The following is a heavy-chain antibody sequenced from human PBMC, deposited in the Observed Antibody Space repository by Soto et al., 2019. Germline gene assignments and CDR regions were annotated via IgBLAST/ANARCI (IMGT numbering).Heavy chain of an antibody. CDR3: ARGSPSPYRSGWFDY. CDR2: IYYSGST. D-gene: IGHD6-19*01. Sequence: QVQLQESGPGLVKPSETLSLTCTVSGGSISSYYWSWIRQPPGKGLEWIGYIYYSGSTNYNPSLKSPVTLSVDTSTNQFSLKLRSVTAAATAVYYCARGSPSPYRSGWFDYWGQGTLVTVSS. J-gene: IGHJ4*02. CDR1: GGSISSYY. V-gene: IGHV4-59*01.